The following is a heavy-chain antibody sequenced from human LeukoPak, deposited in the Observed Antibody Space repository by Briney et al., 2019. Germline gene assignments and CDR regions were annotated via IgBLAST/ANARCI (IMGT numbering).Heavy chain of an antibody. CDR1: GFTFSSYS. CDR2: MNQDGSGK. Sequence: GGSLRLSCAASGFTFSSYSMNWVRQAPGKGLEWVANMNQDGSGKYYVDSVKGRFAISRDNAKNSLYLQMNNLRVEDTAVYYCARDNDRKDDSWGQGTLVTVSS. V-gene: IGHV3-7*01. CDR3: ARDNDRKDDS. J-gene: IGHJ5*02. D-gene: IGHD3-16*01.